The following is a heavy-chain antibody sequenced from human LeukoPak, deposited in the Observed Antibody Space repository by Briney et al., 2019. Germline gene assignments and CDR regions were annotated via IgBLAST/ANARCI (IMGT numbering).Heavy chain of an antibody. J-gene: IGHJ4*02. CDR2: INPNSGGT. CDR1: GYTFTGYY. CDR3: AREKVVRGVHDY. Sequence: ASVKVSCKASGYTFTGYYMHWVRQAPGQGLEWMGWINPNSGGTNYAQKFQSRVTMTRDTSISTAYMELSRLRSDDTAVYYCAREKVVRGVHDYWGQGTLVTVSS. D-gene: IGHD3-10*01. V-gene: IGHV1-2*02.